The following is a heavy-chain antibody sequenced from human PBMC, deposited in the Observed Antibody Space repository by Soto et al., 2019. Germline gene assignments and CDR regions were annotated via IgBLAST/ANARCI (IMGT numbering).Heavy chain of an antibody. V-gene: IGHV3-30-3*01. J-gene: IGHJ6*02. CDR1: GFTFSSYA. Sequence: QVQLVESGGGVVQPGRSLRLSCAASGFTFSSYAMHWVRQAPGKGLEWVAVISYDGSNKYYADSVKGRFTISRDNSKNTLYRQINSLRAEDTAVYYCAREGLGSGRALDVWGQGTTVTVSS. D-gene: IGHD3-10*01. CDR2: ISYDGSNK. CDR3: AREGLGSGRALDV.